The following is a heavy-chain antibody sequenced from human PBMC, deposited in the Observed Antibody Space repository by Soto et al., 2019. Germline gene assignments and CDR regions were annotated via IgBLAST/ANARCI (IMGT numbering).Heavy chain of an antibody. Sequence: QVQLVQSGAEVKKPGSSVKVSCKASGAIFSSYAVSWVRQVPGQGLEWMGGIIPIFATPKYGQKFQDRVTITADESTSSAYMELRSLRSDDTAVYYCARARYGDFVTWFDSWGQGTPVTVSS. V-gene: IGHV1-69*01. CDR2: IIPIFATP. CDR1: GAIFSSYA. J-gene: IGHJ5*01. D-gene: IGHD4-17*01. CDR3: ARARYGDFVTWFDS.